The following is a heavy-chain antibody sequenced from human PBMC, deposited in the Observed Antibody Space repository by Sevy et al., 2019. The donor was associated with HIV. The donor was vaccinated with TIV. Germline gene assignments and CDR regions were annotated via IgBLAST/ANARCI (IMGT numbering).Heavy chain of an antibody. CDR1: EFTFSSYA. V-gene: IGHV3-23*01. J-gene: IGHJ6*02. D-gene: IGHD2-15*01. CDR3: AKGFCSGATCPRDYYYYGMDV. Sequence: GESLKISCSASEFTFSSYAMSWVRQAPGKGLEWVSSISGSGRFTYYADFVEGRFIISRDNSKNKLSVQMNSLRAEDTAVYYCAKGFCSGATCPRDYYYYGMDVWGQGTTVTVSS. CDR2: ISGSGRFT.